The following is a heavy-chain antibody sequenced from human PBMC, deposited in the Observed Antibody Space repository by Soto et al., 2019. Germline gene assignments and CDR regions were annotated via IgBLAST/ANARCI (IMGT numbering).Heavy chain of an antibody. CDR1: GYSFTSYW. CDR3: ARPEIPTRSTDYDHPFDL. CDR2: IYPGDSDT. J-gene: IGHJ4*02. Sequence: GESLKISCKGSGYSFTSYWIGWVRQMPGKGLEWMGIIYPGDSDTRYNPSFQGQVTISVDKSTSTAYLKWNNLEASDTAIYYCARPEIPTRSTDYDHPFDLWGQGTLVTVS. D-gene: IGHD3-22*01. V-gene: IGHV5-51*01.